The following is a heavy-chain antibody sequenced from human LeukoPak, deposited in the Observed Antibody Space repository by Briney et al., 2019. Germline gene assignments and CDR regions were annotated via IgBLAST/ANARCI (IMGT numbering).Heavy chain of an antibody. J-gene: IGHJ5*02. CDR1: GGSISSYY. D-gene: IGHD3-22*01. V-gene: IGHV4-59*01. CDR2: IYYSGST. Sequence: TSETLSLTCTVSGGSISSYYWSWIRRPPGKGLEWIGYIYYSGSTNYNPSLKSRVTISVDTSKNQFSLKLSSVTAADTAVYYCARANYYDSSGPNWFDPWGQGTLVTVSS. CDR3: ARANYYDSSGPNWFDP.